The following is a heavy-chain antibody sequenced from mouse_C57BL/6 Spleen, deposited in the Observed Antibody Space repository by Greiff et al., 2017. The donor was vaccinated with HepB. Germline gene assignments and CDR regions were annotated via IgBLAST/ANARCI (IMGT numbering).Heavy chain of an antibody. CDR2: ISNGGGST. J-gene: IGHJ4*01. D-gene: IGHD1-1*01. CDR1: GFTFSDYY. Sequence: EVMLVESGGGLVQPGGSLKLSCAASGFTFSDYYMYWVRQTPEKRLEWVAYISNGGGSTYYPDTVKGRFTISRDNAKNTLYLQMSSLKSEDTAMYYCERLYYGSSYAMDYWGQGTSVTVSS. V-gene: IGHV5-12*01. CDR3: ERLYYGSSYAMDY.